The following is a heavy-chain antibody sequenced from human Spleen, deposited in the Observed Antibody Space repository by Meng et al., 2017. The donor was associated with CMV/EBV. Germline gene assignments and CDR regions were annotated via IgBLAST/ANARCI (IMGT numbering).Heavy chain of an antibody. CDR2: IYSGGST. Sequence: EVQLVESGXGLVKRGGSLRLSCAASGFTVSSNYMGWVRQAPGKGLEWVSVIYSGGSTYYADSVKGRFTISRDNSKNTLYLQMNSLRAEDTAVYYCARGPRGYFDYWGQGTLVTVSS. CDR1: GFTVSSNY. J-gene: IGHJ4*02. V-gene: IGHV3-66*01. CDR3: ARGPRGYFDY.